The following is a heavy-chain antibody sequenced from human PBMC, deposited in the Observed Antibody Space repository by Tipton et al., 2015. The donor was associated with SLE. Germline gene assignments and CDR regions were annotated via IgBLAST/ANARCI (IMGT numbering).Heavy chain of an antibody. D-gene: IGHD7-27*01. CDR1: GGSISSYY. Sequence: TLSLTCTVYGGSISSYYWRWIRQPPGKGLDWIGYIYYSGSTNYNPSLKSRVTISVDTPKNQFSLKLSSVTAAETAVYYCARHNWAAFDIWGQGTMVTVSS. CDR3: ARHNWAAFDI. J-gene: IGHJ3*02. V-gene: IGHV4-59*08. CDR2: IYYSGST.